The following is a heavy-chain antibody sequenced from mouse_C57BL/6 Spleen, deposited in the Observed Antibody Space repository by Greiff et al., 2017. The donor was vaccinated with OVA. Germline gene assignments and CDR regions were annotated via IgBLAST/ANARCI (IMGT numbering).Heavy chain of an antibody. CDR1: GFNIKDYY. CDR3: ARWYGSSEYYFDY. D-gene: IGHD1-1*01. V-gene: IGHV14-2*01. CDR2: IDPEDGET. Sequence: EVQVVESGAELVKPGASVKLSCTASGFNIKDYYMHWVKQRTEQGLEWIGRIDPEDGETKYAPKFQGKATITADTSSNTAYLQLSSLTSEDTAVYYCARWYGSSEYYFDYWGQGTTLTVSS. J-gene: IGHJ2*01.